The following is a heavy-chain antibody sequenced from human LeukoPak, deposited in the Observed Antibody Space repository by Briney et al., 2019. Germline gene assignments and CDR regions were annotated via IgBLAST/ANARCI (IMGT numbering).Heavy chain of an antibody. Sequence: ASVKVSCKASGYTFSGYYMHWVRQAPGQGVEWVGWINPNSGGTNYAQKFQGRVTMTRDTSISTAYMELSRLRSDDTAVYYCARGYPLSTTAAGTYFQHWGQGTLVTVSS. V-gene: IGHV1-2*02. CDR1: GYTFSGYY. CDR3: ARGYPLSTTAAGTYFQH. D-gene: IGHD6-13*01. CDR2: INPNSGGT. J-gene: IGHJ1*01.